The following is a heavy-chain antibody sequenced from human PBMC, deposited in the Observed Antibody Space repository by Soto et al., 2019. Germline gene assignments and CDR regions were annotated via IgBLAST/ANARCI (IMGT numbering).Heavy chain of an antibody. CDR2: INHSGST. CDR1: GGSFSGYY. J-gene: IGHJ6*03. V-gene: IGHV4-34*01. Sequence: SETLSLTCAVYGGSFSGYYWSWIRQPPGKGLEWIGEINHSGSTNYNPSLKSRVTISVDTSKNQFSLKLSSVTAADTAVYYCARGRSKFPCSGGSCYSGPRYYMDVWGKGTTVTVSS. D-gene: IGHD2-15*01. CDR3: ARGRSKFPCSGGSCYSGPRYYMDV.